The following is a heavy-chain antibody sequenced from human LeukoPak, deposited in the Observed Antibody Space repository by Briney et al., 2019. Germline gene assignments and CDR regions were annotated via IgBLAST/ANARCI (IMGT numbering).Heavy chain of an antibody. D-gene: IGHD6-19*01. V-gene: IGHV4-59*10. CDR3: ARSSSSGWGFRFDP. CDR1: GGSFSGYY. J-gene: IGHJ5*02. CDR2: IYTSGST. Sequence: SETLSLTCAVYGGSFSGYYWSWIRQPPGKGLEWIGRIYTSGSTNYNPSLKSRVTISVDTSKNQFSLKLSSVTAADTAVYYCARSSSSGWGFRFDPWGQGTLVTVSS.